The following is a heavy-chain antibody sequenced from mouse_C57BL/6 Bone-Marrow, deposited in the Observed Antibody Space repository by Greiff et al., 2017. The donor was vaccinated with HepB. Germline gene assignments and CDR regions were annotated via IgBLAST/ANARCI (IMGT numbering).Heavy chain of an antibody. J-gene: IGHJ2*01. D-gene: IGHD1-1*01. Sequence: VQLQQSGPGLVKPSQSLSLTCSVTGYSITSGYYWNWIRQYPGNQLEWVGYISYDGSNNYNPSLKNRISITRDTSKNQFFLKLNSVTTEDTATYYCARGLLQYFDYWGQGTTLTVSS. CDR2: ISYDGSN. V-gene: IGHV3-6*01. CDR3: ARGLLQYFDY. CDR1: GYSITSGYY.